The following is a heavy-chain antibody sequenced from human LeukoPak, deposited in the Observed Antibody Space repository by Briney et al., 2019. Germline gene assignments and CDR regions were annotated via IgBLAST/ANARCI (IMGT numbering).Heavy chain of an antibody. J-gene: IGHJ6*03. CDR3: ARDAGPVVVGPGYYYYMDV. Sequence: SVKVSCKASGGTFSSHAISWVRQAPGQGLEWMGRIIPIFGTANYAQKFQGRVTITTDESTSTAYMELSSLRSEDTAVYYCARDAGPVVVGPGYYYYMDVWGKGTTVTVSS. CDR2: IIPIFGTA. CDR1: GGTFSSHA. V-gene: IGHV1-69*05. D-gene: IGHD2-15*01.